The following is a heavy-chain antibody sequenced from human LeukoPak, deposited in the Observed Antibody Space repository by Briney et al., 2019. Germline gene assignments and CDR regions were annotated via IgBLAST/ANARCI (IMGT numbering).Heavy chain of an antibody. D-gene: IGHD6-13*01. J-gene: IGHJ5*02. Sequence: GASVKVSCKASGYTFTSYAMQWVRQAPGQRLEWMGWINAGNGNTKYSQKFQGRVTITRDTSASTAYMELSSLRSEDTAVYYCARDSAIWQQLVRGWFDPWGQGTLVTVSS. V-gene: IGHV1-3*01. CDR2: INAGNGNT. CDR1: GYTFTSYA. CDR3: ARDSAIWQQLVRGWFDP.